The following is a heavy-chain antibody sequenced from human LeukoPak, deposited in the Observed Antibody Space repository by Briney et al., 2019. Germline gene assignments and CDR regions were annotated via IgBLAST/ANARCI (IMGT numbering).Heavy chain of an antibody. V-gene: IGHV3-23*01. D-gene: IGHD1-1*01. CDR3: AKTGDCYYYYMYI. CDR2: ISGSGGST. J-gene: IGHJ6*03. Sequence: PGGSLTLSCAASGFTFISYAMSWVRQAPGKGLEWVSAISGSGGSTYYADSVKGRFTISRDNSKNTLYLQMNSLRAEDTAVYYCAKTGDCYYYYMYIWGKGATGSVSS. CDR1: GFTFISYA.